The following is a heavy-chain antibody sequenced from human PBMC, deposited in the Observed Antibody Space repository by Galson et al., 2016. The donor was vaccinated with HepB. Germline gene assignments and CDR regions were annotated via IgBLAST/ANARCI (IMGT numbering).Heavy chain of an antibody. D-gene: IGHD3-10*01. CDR1: GYSFSGRYW. V-gene: IGHV3-33*07. CDR2: IWYDGSNK. J-gene: IGHJ4*02. CDR3: ASQFGGGLTDPPGFDY. Sequence: SLRLSCAGSGYSFSGRYWMSWVRQAAGKGLEWVAVIWYDGSNKYYAESVTGRFPTSRDHSKNMLYLQMTSLRAEDTAVYYCASQFGGGLTDPPGFDYWGQGILVTVSS.